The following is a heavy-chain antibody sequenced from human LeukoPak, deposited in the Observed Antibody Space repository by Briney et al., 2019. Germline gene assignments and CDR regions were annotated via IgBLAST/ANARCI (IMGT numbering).Heavy chain of an antibody. CDR2: ISAYNGNT. CDR1: GYTFTSYG. Sequence: ASVKVSCKASGYTFTSYGISWVRQAPGQGLEWMGWISAYNGNTNYAQKLQGRVTMTRDTSISTAYMELSRLRSDDTAVYYCARRRNRQLVHFDYWGQGTLVTVSS. D-gene: IGHD6-13*01. V-gene: IGHV1-18*01. J-gene: IGHJ4*02. CDR3: ARRRNRQLVHFDY.